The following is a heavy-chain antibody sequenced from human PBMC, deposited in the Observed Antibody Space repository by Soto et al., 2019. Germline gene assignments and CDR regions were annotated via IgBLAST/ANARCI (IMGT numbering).Heavy chain of an antibody. CDR1: GGSISSSSYY. CDR2: ISYSGST. V-gene: IGHV4-61*05. J-gene: IGHJ6*02. CDR3: ASLYYFTMDV. Sequence: SETLSLTCTVSGGSISSSSYYWGWIRQPPGKGLEWIGYISYSGSTNYNPSLKIRVTISIDTSKNQFSLKLSSVTAADTAVYYCASLYYFTMDVWGQGATVTVS.